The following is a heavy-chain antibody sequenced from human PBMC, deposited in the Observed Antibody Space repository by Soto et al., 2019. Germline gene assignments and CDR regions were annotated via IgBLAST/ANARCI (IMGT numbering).Heavy chain of an antibody. V-gene: IGHV1-18*01. D-gene: IGHD3-10*01. CDR1: GYTFTSSG. Sequence: QVQLVQSGAEVKKPGASVKVSCKASGYTFTSSGVSWVRQAPGQGLERMGWISAYNGNTNYAQQVQGRVTMTTDTSTSTAYMELRSLRSNDTAVYYCARAIPGGYGSTALDYWGQGTLVTVSS. CDR3: ARAIPGGYGSTALDY. CDR2: ISAYNGNT. J-gene: IGHJ4*02.